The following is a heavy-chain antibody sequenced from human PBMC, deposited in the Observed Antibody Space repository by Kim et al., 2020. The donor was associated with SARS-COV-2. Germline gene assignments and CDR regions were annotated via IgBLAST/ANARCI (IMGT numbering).Heavy chain of an antibody. D-gene: IGHD5-12*01. CDR1: GFDFRSYT. Sequence: GGSLRLSCAASGFDFRSYTMNWVRQAPGKGLEWVSSIDPTSRYIVYADSMKGRLTVSRENSQNSLYLQLTSLRVEDTAIYYCVRVHGYHDYWGQGALVTVSS. CDR2: IDPTSRYI. CDR3: VRVHGYHDY. J-gene: IGHJ4*02. V-gene: IGHV3-21*01.